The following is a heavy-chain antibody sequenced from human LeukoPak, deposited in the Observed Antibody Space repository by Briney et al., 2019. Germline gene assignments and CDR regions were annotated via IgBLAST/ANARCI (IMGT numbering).Heavy chain of an antibody. V-gene: IGHV3-21*01. Sequence: GGSLRLSCAASGFTFSSYGINWVRQAPGKGLDWVSSIYSSGTSIFYADSVKGRFTISRDGTKNSVHLQMNSLRAEDTAVYYCARELNIPGYYYMDVWGKGTTVTVSS. CDR2: IYSSGTSI. J-gene: IGHJ6*03. CDR1: GFTFSSYG. D-gene: IGHD2-2*01. CDR3: ARELNIPGYYYMDV.